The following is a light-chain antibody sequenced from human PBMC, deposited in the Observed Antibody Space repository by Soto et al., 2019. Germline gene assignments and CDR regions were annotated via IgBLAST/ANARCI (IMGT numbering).Light chain of an antibody. J-gene: IGKJ1*01. CDR3: QHFNSYPWT. V-gene: IGKV1-5*03. CDR2: KAS. CDR1: QSISSW. Sequence: MTQSPSTLSASVGDRATITCRASQSISSWLAWYQQKPGKAPKLLINKASSLESGVPSRFSGSGSGTEFTLTISSLQPDDFATYYCQHFNSYPWTFGQGTKVDIK.